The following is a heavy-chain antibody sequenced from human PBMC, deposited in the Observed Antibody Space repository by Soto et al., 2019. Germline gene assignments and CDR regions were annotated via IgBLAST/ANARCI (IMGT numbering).Heavy chain of an antibody. CDR2: NIPIFGTA. V-gene: IGHV1-69*01. CDR3: ARAIAMVTGYYFDH. D-gene: IGHD5-18*01. Sequence: QVQLVQSGAEVKKPGSSVKVSCKASGGTFRSYALSWVRQAPGQGLEWMGGNIPIFGTANYAQKFQGRVTMTADESTSTADMELSSLRSEDTAVYYCARAIAMVTGYYFDHWGQGTLVTVSS. CDR1: GGTFRSYA. J-gene: IGHJ4*02.